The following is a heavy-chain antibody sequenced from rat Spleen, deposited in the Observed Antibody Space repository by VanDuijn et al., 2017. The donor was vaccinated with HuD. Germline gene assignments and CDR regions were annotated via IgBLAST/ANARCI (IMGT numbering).Heavy chain of an antibody. J-gene: IGHJ3*01. Sequence: EVQLVESGGGLVQPGRSLKLSCAASGFTFSNYGMAWVRQAPTKGLEWVATISYDGSSTYYRDSVKGRFTISRDNAKSTLYLQMDSLRSEDTATYYCARSLDTYGWFAYWGQGTLVTVSS. CDR3: ARSLDTYGWFAY. D-gene: IGHD2-1*01. CDR2: ISYDGSST. CDR1: GFTFSNYG. V-gene: IGHV5-29*01.